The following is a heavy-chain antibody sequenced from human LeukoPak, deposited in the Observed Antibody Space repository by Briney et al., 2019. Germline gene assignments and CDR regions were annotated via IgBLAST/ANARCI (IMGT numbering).Heavy chain of an antibody. CDR3: ARDRIYYGSGRGALDV. J-gene: IGHJ3*01. D-gene: IGHD3-10*01. V-gene: IGHV3-11*05. CDR2: IGSSISHT. Sequence: GGSLRLTCAASGFTFSDYYMSWIRQAPGKGLEWVSYIGSSISHTDYADSVQSRFTISRDNAKNSLYLQMNRLRDEDTAVYYCARDRIYYGSGRGALDVWGQATMVIVSS. CDR1: GFTFSDYY.